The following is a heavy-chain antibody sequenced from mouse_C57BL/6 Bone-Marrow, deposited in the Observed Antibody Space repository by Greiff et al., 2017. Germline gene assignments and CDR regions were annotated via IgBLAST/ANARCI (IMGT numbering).Heavy chain of an antibody. Sequence: QVQLQQPGAELVRPGTSVKLSCKASGYTFTSYWMHWVKQRPGQGLEWIGVIDPSDSYTNYNQKFKGKATLTVDTSSSTAYMQLSSLPSEDSAVYYCARHYYDYDDFDYWGQGTTLTVSS. CDR3: ARHYYDYDDFDY. CDR2: IDPSDSYT. CDR1: GYTFTSYW. D-gene: IGHD2-4*01. V-gene: IGHV1-59*01. J-gene: IGHJ2*01.